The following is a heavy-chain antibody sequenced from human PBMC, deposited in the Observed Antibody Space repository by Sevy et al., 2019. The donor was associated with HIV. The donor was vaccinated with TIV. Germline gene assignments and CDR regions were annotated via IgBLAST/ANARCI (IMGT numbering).Heavy chain of an antibody. CDR1: GISISSHW. V-gene: IGHV3-7*01. CDR3: ARAMGV. CDR2: INQDGSET. J-gene: IGHJ6*02. Sequence: GGSLRLSCVGSGISISSHWMNWVRQSPGKGLEWVANINQDGSETYYVDSVKGRFTISRENAKNSGYLQMHSLRVEDSGVYYCARAMGVWGQGTTVTVSS.